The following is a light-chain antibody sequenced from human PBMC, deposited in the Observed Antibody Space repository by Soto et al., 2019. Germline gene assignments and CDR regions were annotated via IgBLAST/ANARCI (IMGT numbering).Light chain of an antibody. J-gene: IGLJ2*01. CDR2: EVR. V-gene: IGLV2-14*01. CDR3: SSYTSTSTLVV. Sequence: QSALTQPASVSGSPGQSITISCTGTSSDVGNYNYVSWYQQHPGKAPKLMVYEVRNRPSGVSNRFSGSKSGSTASLTISGLQAEDEADYYCSSYTSTSTLVVFGGGTKVTVL. CDR1: SSDVGNYNY.